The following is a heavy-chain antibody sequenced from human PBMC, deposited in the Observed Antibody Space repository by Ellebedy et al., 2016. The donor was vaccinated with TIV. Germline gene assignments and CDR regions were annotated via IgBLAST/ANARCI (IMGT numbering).Heavy chain of an antibody. V-gene: IGHV3-23*01. CDR1: GFTFSSYV. Sequence: GGSLRLXXTASGFTFSSYVMSWVRQAPGKGLKWVSGISRSGDSTYYADSVKGRFTISRDNPKNTLYLQMNSLRAEDTAMYYCAKDRDDDGDYVFDSWGQGILVTVSS. J-gene: IGHJ4*02. CDR3: AKDRDDDGDYVFDS. CDR2: ISRSGDST. D-gene: IGHD4-17*01.